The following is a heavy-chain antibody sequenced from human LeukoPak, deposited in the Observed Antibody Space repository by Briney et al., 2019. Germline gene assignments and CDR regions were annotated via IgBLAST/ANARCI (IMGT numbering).Heavy chain of an antibody. CDR3: ARERGRVIDY. Sequence: GGSLRLSCAASGFTFHDYSMHWPRHPPGKDLQWVSLITWDGVYTFYADSVKGRFTMSRDNSRESLSLQMNGLTTDDTALYYCARERGRVIDYWGQGTLVTVSS. V-gene: IGHV3-43*01. CDR2: ITWDGVYT. J-gene: IGHJ4*02. CDR1: GFTFHDYS. D-gene: IGHD1-26*01.